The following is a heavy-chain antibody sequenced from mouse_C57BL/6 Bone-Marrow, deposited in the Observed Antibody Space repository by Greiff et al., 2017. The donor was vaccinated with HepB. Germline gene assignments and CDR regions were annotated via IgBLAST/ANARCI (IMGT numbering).Heavy chain of an antibody. CDR3: ARLGLYCGYAMDD. Sequence: EVQLQQSGPVLVKPGASVKMSCKASGYTFTDYYMNWVKQSHGKSLEWIGVINPYNGGTSYNQKFKGKATLTVDKSSSTAYMELNSLTSEDSAVYYCARLGLYCGYAMDDWGQGTSVTVAS. V-gene: IGHV1-19*01. D-gene: IGHD2-1*01. CDR2: INPYNGGT. CDR1: GYTFTDYY. J-gene: IGHJ4*01.